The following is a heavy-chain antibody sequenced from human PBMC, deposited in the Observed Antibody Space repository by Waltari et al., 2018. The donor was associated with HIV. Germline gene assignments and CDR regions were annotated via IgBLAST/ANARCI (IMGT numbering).Heavy chain of an antibody. V-gene: IGHV4-39*01. CDR3: ARYDFWSGYPYWYFDL. CDR2: IYYSGST. Sequence: QLQLQESGPGLVKPSETLSLTCTVSGGSISSSSYYWGWIRQPPGKGLEWIGSIYYSGSTYYIPSLQSRVTISVDTSKNQFSLKLSSVTAADTAVYYCARYDFWSGYPYWYFDLWGRGTLVTVSS. D-gene: IGHD3-3*01. J-gene: IGHJ2*01. CDR1: GGSISSSSYY.